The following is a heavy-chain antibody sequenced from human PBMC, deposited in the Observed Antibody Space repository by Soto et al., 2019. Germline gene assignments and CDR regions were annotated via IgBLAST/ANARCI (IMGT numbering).Heavy chain of an antibody. V-gene: IGHV4-34*01. Sequence: PSKTLSLTCTVYGGSFSGYYWIWIRQPPGKGLEWIGEINHSGSTNYNPSLKSRVTISVDTSKNQFSLILSSVTAADTAVYYCARAPHYYFGSGSYSFYYYGMDVWGQGTTVTASS. CDR1: GGSFSGYY. CDR3: ARAPHYYFGSGSYSFYYYGMDV. CDR2: INHSGST. J-gene: IGHJ6*02. D-gene: IGHD3-10*01.